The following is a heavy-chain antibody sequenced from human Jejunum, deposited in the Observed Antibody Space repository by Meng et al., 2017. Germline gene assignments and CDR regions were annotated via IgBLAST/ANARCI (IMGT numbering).Heavy chain of an antibody. J-gene: IGHJ4*02. CDR2: MYHGGDT. Sequence: QLQLQESGPGLVKPSGTLSLTSGVSGGSISSSNRWSWVRQSPGKGLEWIGEMYHGGDTNYNPSLETRVTISTDTSRNEFSLKLRSVTAADTAVYYCARDWGCRDGSCFSGLLEYWGQGILVTVSS. V-gene: IGHV4-4*02. CDR3: ARDWGCRDGSCFSGLLEY. D-gene: IGHD2-15*01. CDR1: GGSISSSNR.